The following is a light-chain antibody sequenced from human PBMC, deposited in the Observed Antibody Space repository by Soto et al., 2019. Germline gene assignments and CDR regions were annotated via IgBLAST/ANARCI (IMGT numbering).Light chain of an antibody. V-gene: IGLV2-14*01. J-gene: IGLJ1*01. CDR1: SGDIGGYNY. Sequence: QSVLTQPASVSGSPGQSITISCTGTSGDIGGYNYVSWYQQHPGKAPKLVIYEVTNRPSGVSNRFSGSKSGNTASLTISGLQAEDEADYFCSSYRYGRTVYDVFGTGTKLTVL. CDR2: EVT. CDR3: SSYRYGRTVYDV.